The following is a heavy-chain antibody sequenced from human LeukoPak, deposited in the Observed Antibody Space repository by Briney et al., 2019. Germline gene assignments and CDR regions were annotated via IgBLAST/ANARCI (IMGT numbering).Heavy chain of an antibody. J-gene: IGHJ6*03. CDR2: IRYDGSNK. V-gene: IGHV3-30*02. CDR3: ARDQRDFYYYYYMDV. Sequence: SGGSLRLSCAASGFTFSSYGMHWVRQAPGKGLEWVAFIRYDGSNKYYADSVKGRFTISRDNSKNTLYLQMNSLRAEDTAVYYCARDQRDFYYYYYMDVWGKGTTVTVSS. D-gene: IGHD2/OR15-2a*01. CDR1: GFTFSSYG.